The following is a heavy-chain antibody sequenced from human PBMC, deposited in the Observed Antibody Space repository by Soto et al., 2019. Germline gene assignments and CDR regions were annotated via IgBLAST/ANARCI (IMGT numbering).Heavy chain of an antibody. CDR1: GYIFTDYF. CDR2: VNPNSGAT. J-gene: IGHJ4*02. Sequence: GASVKVSCKASGYIFTDYFIHWVRQAPGQGLEWMGWVNPNSGATNYAQKFQGRVTMIRDMSIRTVYMELSRLTSDDTAVYYCLREWEMGGGDSWGQGTLVTVSS. D-gene: IGHD1-26*01. CDR3: LREWEMGGGDS. V-gene: IGHV1-2*02.